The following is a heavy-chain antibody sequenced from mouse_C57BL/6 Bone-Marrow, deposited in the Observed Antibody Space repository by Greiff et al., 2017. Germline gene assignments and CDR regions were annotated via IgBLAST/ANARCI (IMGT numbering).Heavy chain of an antibody. CDR1: GFTFSSYA. J-gene: IGHJ1*03. CDR2: ISDGGSYT. D-gene: IGHD2-1*01. CDR3: ARGDGNYGYWYFDV. V-gene: IGHV5-4*01. Sequence: EVQVVESGGGLVKPGGSLKLSCAASGFTFSSYAMSWVRQTPEKRLEWVATISDGGSYTYYPDNVKGRFTISRDNAKNNLYLQMSHLKSEDTAMYYCARGDGNYGYWYFDVWGTGTTVTVSS.